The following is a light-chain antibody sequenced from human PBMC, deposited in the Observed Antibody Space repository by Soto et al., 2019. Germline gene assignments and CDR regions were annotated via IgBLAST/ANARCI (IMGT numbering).Light chain of an antibody. J-gene: IGKJ3*01. CDR3: QQRSNWPLT. V-gene: IGKV3-11*01. CDR1: QSVSSY. CDR2: DAI. Sequence: EIVLTQSPATLSLSPGERATLSCRASQSVSSYLAWFQQKAGQAPRLLIYDAINRATGIPARFSGSGSGTDFTLTISSLEPEDFAIYFCQQRSNWPLTFGPGTKVDIK.